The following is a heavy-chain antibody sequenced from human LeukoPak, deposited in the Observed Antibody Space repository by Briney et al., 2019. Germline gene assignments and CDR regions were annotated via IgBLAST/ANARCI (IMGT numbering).Heavy chain of an antibody. V-gene: IGHV3-43*01. CDR2: VSWDGGST. Sequence: GGSLRLSWAASGFTFDDYTMQWVRQAPGKGLGWVSLVSWDGGSTYYADSVKGRFTISRDNSKNSLYLQMNSLRTEDTALYYCASTGWAGTSFDYWGQGTLVTVSS. CDR3: ASTGWAGTSFDY. D-gene: IGHD6-19*01. J-gene: IGHJ4*02. CDR1: GFTFDDYT.